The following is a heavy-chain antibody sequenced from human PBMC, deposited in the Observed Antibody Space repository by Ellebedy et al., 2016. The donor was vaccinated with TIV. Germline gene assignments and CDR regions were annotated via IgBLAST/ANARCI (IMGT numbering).Heavy chain of an antibody. J-gene: IGHJ6*02. CDR1: GYTFTGYY. Sequence: ASVKVSCKASGYTFTGYYMHWVRQAPGQGLEWMGWINPNSGGTNYAQKFQGWVTMTRDTSISTAYMELSRLRSDDTAVYYCARAESMLLAHYYYYGMDVWGQGTTVTVSS. D-gene: IGHD2-8*01. CDR2: INPNSGGT. CDR3: ARAESMLLAHYYYYGMDV. V-gene: IGHV1-2*04.